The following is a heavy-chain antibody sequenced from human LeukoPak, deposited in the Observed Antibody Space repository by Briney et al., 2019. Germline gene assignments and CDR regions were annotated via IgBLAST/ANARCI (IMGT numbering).Heavy chain of an antibody. CDR1: GFTFSSYA. V-gene: IGHV3-23*01. D-gene: IGHD3-22*01. CDR2: ISGSGGST. J-gene: IGHJ4*02. Sequence: PGGSLRLSCAVSGFTFSSYAMSWVRQAPGKGLGWVSTISGSGGSTYYADSVKGRFTISRDNSKNTLYLQMNSLRAEDTAVYYCAKSETYYYDSSGYRTFDYWGQGTLVTVSS. CDR3: AKSETYYYDSSGYRTFDY.